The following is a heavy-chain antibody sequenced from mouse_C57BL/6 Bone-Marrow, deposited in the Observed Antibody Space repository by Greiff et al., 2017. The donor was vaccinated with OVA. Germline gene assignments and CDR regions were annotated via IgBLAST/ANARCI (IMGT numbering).Heavy chain of an antibody. CDR1: GYTFTNYN. Sequence: VQLQQSGPELAKPGASVKIPCKASGYTFTNYNMDWVKQSHGKSLEWIGDINPNNGGTNYNQKFKGKATLTVDKSSSTAYMELRSLTSEDTAVYYCARGGYYDYDGGAWFAYWGQGTLVTVSA. CDR3: ARGGYYDYDGGAWFAY. V-gene: IGHV1-18*01. J-gene: IGHJ3*01. CDR2: INPNNGGT. D-gene: IGHD2-4*01.